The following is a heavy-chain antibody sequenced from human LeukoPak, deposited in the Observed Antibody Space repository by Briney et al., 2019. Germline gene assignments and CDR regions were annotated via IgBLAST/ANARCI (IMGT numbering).Heavy chain of an antibody. D-gene: IGHD1-14*01. CDR3: ARRFIHQPGAYYFDY. CDR2: INHSGST. Sequence: PSETLSLTCAVYGGSFSGYYWSWIRQPPGKGLEWIGEINHSGSTNYNPSLKSRVTISVDTSKNQFSLKLSSVTAADTAVYYCARRFIHQPGAYYFDYWGQGTLVTVSS. CDR1: GGSFSGYY. V-gene: IGHV4-34*01. J-gene: IGHJ4*02.